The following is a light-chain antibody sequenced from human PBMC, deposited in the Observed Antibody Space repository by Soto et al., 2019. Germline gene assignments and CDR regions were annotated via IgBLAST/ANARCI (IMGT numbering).Light chain of an antibody. V-gene: IGKV3-11*01. CDR2: GAF. Sequence: EIVLTQSPATLSLSPGERATLSCRASPSVTNYLAWYQQKPGQAPRLVIYGAFNRATGIPARFSGSGSGTDFTLTISSLEPEDFAVYHCQQYGSSPWTFGQGTKVEIK. CDR3: QQYGSSPWT. CDR1: PSVTNY. J-gene: IGKJ1*01.